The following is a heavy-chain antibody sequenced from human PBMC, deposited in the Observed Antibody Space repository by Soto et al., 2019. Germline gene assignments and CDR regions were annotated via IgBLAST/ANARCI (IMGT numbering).Heavy chain of an antibody. CDR3: AIGYSYAPFDP. J-gene: IGHJ5*02. CDR1: GFTFSSFA. V-gene: IGHV3-23*01. Sequence: GGSLRLSCAASGFTFSSFAMSWVRQAPGKGLEWVSAISGSGDSTYYADSVKGRFTISRDNSKNTLFLQMNSLRAADTAIYYCAIGYSYAPFDPWGRGNLVTVSS. D-gene: IGHD5-18*01. CDR2: ISGSGDST.